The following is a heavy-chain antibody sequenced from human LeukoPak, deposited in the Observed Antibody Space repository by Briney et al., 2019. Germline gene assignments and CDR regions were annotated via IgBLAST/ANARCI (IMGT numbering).Heavy chain of an antibody. CDR2: IYYSGGT. D-gene: IGHD1-1*01. Sequence: SETLSLTCTVSGGSISSYYWSWIRQPPGKGLEWIGYIYYSGGTNYNPSLKSRVTISVDTSKNQFSLKLSSVTAADTAVYYCARGPRELDYWGQGTLVTVSS. J-gene: IGHJ4*02. CDR1: GGSISSYY. CDR3: ARGPRELDY. V-gene: IGHV4-59*01.